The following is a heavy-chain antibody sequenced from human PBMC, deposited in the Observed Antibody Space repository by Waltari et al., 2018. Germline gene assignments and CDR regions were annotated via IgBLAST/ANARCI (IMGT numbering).Heavy chain of an antibody. CDR3: ARTVPPDSWTGYDFDY. V-gene: IGHV1-18*01. Sequence: QVQLVQPGVEVKKPGASVKVSCKASGYIFSTYAITWVRQAPGQGLEWMGLISADNGNTNYAQKFQGRVTMTTDTSTNTAYMDLGSLRSDDTAVYYCARTVPPDSWTGYDFDYWGQGAQVTVSA. J-gene: IGHJ4*02. D-gene: IGHD3-3*01. CDR1: GYIFSTYA. CDR2: ISADNGNT.